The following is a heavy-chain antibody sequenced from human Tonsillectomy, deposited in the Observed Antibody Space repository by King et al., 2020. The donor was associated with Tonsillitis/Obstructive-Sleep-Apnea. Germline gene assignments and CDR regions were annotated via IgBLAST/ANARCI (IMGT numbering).Heavy chain of an antibody. Sequence: QLQESGPGLVKPSETLSLTCTVSGGSVSSYYWSWIRQPPGKGLEWIGYIYHSGTTNYNPSLKSRVTISLDTSKDQFSLKLSSVTAADTAVYYCAGLVAAAGPQFDYWGQGTLVTVSP. CDR2: IYHSGTT. CDR3: AGLVAAAGPQFDY. J-gene: IGHJ4*02. CDR1: GGSVSSYY. V-gene: IGHV4-59*02. D-gene: IGHD6-13*01.